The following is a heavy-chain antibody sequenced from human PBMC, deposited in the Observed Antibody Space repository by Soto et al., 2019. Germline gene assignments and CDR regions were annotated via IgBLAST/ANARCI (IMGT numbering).Heavy chain of an antibody. CDR1: RHSISSFY. CDR3: ARVGYGSSTPYGPIGYFEY. Sequence: SDTLSLTCTLSRHSISSFYWTWIRQPPGKGLEWVGYIFSIGSTNYSPSLKSRVTISVDTSENQFSLKLTSVTAADTAVYYCARVGYGSSTPYGPIGYFEYWGQGTQVIVTS. V-gene: IGHV4-59*01. CDR2: IFSIGST. J-gene: IGHJ4*02. D-gene: IGHD2-2*01.